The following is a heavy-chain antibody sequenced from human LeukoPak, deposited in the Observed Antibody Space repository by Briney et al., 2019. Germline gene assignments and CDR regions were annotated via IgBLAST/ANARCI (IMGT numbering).Heavy chain of an antibody. V-gene: IGHV3-23*01. J-gene: IGHJ4*02. CDR3: AKFVIPSKPDYFDF. Sequence: PGGSLRLSCAASGVTFSNYAMSWVRQAPGKGLEWDSGISGSGGSTYYADSVKGRFTISRDNSRNTLYLQLNSLRVEDTAVYYCAKFVIPSKPDYFDFWGQRSLVTVSS. CDR1: GVTFSNYA. CDR2: ISGSGGST. D-gene: IGHD2-21*01.